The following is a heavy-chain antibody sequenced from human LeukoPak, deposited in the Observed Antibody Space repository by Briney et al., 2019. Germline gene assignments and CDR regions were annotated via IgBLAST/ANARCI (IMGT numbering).Heavy chain of an antibody. CDR1: GFTFSSYS. D-gene: IGHD1-1*01. CDR2: ISSSSSYI. Sequence: PGGSLRLSCAASGFTFSSYSMNWVRQAPGKGLEWVSSISSSSSYIYYADSVKGRFTISRDNSKNTLYLQMNSLRAEDTAVYYCAKDPTTGTTFVDYWGQGTLVTVSS. V-gene: IGHV3-21*04. J-gene: IGHJ4*02. CDR3: AKDPTTGTTFVDY.